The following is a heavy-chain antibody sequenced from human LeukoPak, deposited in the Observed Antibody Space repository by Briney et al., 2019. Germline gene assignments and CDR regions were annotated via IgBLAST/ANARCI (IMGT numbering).Heavy chain of an antibody. D-gene: IGHD3-22*01. CDR1: GFTFSTYD. J-gene: IGHJ3*02. CDR2: ISTTSRYI. V-gene: IGHV3-21*04. CDR3: ARVAYDSSGYYPDAFDI. Sequence: GGSLRLSCAASGFTFSTYDMNWVRQAPGKGLDWVSSISTTSRYIYYADSVRGRFTISRDNARNSLYLQMNSLRAEDTAVYYCARVAYDSSGYYPDAFDIWGQGTMVTVSS.